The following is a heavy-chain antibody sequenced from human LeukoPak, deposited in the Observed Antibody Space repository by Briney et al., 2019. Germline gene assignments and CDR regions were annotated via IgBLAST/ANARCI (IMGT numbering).Heavy chain of an antibody. V-gene: IGHV3-11*04. CDR1: GFTFSDYY. D-gene: IGHD3-10*01. CDR2: ISKNSDTI. J-gene: IGHJ4*02. CDR3: ARKEGVIDY. Sequence: GGSLRLSCAASGFTFSDYYMSWIRQAPGKGLEWVSYISKNSDTIYYADSVKGRFTISRDNGKNSLYLQMNSLRAEDTAVYYCARKEGVIDYWGQGTLVTVSS.